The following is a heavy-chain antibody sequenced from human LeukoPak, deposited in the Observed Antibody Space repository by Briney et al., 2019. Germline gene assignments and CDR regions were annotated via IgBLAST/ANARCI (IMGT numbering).Heavy chain of an antibody. CDR3: AREGDDSSGYHPDGFDY. V-gene: IGHV3-74*03. D-gene: IGHD3-22*01. Sequence: GGSLRLSCAASGFTFSSYWMHWVRQAPGRGPVWVSRISTDVSDTKYADSVKGRFTISRDNAKNTLYLQMDSLRADDTAVYYCAREGDDSSGYHPDGFDYWGQGTLVTVSS. J-gene: IGHJ4*02. CDR2: ISTDVSDT. CDR1: GFTFSSYW.